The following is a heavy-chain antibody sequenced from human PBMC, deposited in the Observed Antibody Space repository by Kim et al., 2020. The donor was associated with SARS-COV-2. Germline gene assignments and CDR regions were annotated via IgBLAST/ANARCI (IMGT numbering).Heavy chain of an antibody. J-gene: IGHJ6*02. V-gene: IGHV3-33*01. CDR2: IWYDGSNK. CDR3: AREDIVVVPAARYGGNYYYYYGMDV. Sequence: GGSLRLSCAASGFTFSSYGMHWVRQAPGKGLEWVAVIWYDGSNKYYADSVKGRFTISRDNSKNTLYLQMNSLRAEDTAVYYCAREDIVVVPAARYGGNYYYYYGMDVWGQGTTVTVSS. CDR1: GFTFSSYG. D-gene: IGHD2-2*01.